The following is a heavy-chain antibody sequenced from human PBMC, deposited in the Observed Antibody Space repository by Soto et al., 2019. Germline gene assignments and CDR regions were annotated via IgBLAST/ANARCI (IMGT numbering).Heavy chain of an antibody. CDR1: GYTFTSYA. CDR3: ARDRGLAQLESLY. V-gene: IGHV1-3*01. J-gene: IGHJ4*02. Sequence: QVQLVQSGAEVKKPGASVKVSCKASGYTFTSYAMHWVRQAPGQRLEWMGWINAGNGNTKYSQKFQGRVTITRDTSARTAYMELSSLRSEDTAVYYCARDRGLAQLESLYWGQGTLVTVSS. D-gene: IGHD6-6*01. CDR2: INAGNGNT.